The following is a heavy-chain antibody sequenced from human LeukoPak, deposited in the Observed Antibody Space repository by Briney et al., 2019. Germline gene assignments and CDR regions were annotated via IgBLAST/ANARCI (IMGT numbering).Heavy chain of an antibody. J-gene: IGHJ4*02. CDR1: GGSISSSSYY. V-gene: IGHV4-39*01. CDR2: IYYSGST. CDR3: AEGTKSLFDY. D-gene: IGHD3-10*01. Sequence: PSETLSLTCTVSGGSISSSSYYWGWIRQPPGKGLEWIGSIYYSGSTYYNPSLKSRVTISVDTSKNQFSLKLSSVTAADTAVYYCAEGTKSLFDYWGQGTLVTVSS.